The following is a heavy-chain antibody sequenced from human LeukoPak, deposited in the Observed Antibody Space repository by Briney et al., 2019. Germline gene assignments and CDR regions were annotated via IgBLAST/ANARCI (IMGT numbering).Heavy chain of an antibody. J-gene: IGHJ4*02. CDR1: GFTFSNAW. Sequence: GGSLRLSCAASGFTFSNAWMSWVRQAPGKGLEWVGRIKTKTHGGPTDYAAPVKGRFTISRDDSENTLYLQMNSLKTEDTAVYYCTTGVTLAGTFDYWGQGTLVTVSS. CDR3: TTGVTLAGTFDY. V-gene: IGHV3-15*01. CDR2: IKTKTHGGPT. D-gene: IGHD1-7*01.